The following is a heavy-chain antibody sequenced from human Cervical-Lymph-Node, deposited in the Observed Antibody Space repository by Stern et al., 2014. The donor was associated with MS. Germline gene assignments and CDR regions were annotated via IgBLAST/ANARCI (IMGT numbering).Heavy chain of an antibody. J-gene: IGHJ3*02. D-gene: IGHD2-15*01. CDR2: INPKSGVT. Sequence: EQLVESGAEVKKPGASAKVSCKASGYIFSGYYMHWVRQAPGQGLEWMGRINPKSGVTNYAHKFHGRGTMTRDTAPGTAYMELSRLRSDDTAVYYCARETGHAGGAFDIWGQGTLVTVSS. V-gene: IGHV1-2*06. CDR1: GYIFSGYY. CDR3: ARETGHAGGAFDI.